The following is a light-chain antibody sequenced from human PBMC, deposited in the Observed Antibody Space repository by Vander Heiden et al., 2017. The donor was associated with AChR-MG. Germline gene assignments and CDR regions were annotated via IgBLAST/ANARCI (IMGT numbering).Light chain of an antibody. V-gene: IGKV3-20*01. CDR3: QQYGSSPWT. CDR2: GAS. J-gene: IGKJ1*01. Sequence: ETVLTQSPGTLSLSPGERATVTCRASQSVGSTYLAWYQQKPGQAPRLLIYGASSRATGIPDRFSGSGSGTDFTLTISRLEPEDFAVYYCQQYGSSPWTFGQRTKVEIK. CDR1: QSVGSTY.